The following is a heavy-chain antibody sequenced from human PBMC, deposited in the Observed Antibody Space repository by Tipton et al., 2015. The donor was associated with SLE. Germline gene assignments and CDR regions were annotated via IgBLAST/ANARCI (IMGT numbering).Heavy chain of an antibody. CDR3: ARARRTTSSHFDY. CDR1: GGPLNHGGYY. Sequence: TLSLTCTVSGGPLNHGGYYWNYIRQHPGEGLEWIGYIYHTGSTYYNPSLESRLTISIDTSKNQFSLRLTSMTPADTALYYCARARRTTSSHFDYWGQGTLVTVSS. V-gene: IGHV4-31*03. J-gene: IGHJ4*02. D-gene: IGHD1-14*01. CDR2: IYHTGST.